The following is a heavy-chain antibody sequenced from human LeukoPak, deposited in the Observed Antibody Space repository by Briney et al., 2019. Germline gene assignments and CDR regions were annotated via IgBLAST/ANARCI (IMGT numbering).Heavy chain of an antibody. CDR3: ARGDYDSSGYRDY. Sequence: SETLYLTCTVSGGSIRSYHWSWIRQPPGKGLEWIGYIYYSGSTKYNPSLMSRVTISVDTSKNQFSLKLSSVTAADTAVYYCARGDYDSSGYRDYWGQGTLVTVSS. J-gene: IGHJ4*02. D-gene: IGHD3-22*01. V-gene: IGHV4-59*12. CDR2: IYYSGST. CDR1: GGSIRSYH.